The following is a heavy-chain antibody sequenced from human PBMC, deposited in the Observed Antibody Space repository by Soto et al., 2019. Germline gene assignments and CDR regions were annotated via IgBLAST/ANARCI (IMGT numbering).Heavy chain of an antibody. Sequence: SVKVSCKASGFTFTSSAVQWVRQARGQRLEWIGWIVVGSGNTNYAQKFQERVTITRDMSTSTAYMELSSLRSEDTAVYFCAADPDYYDSSGYSDYWGQGTLVTVSS. J-gene: IGHJ4*02. CDR3: AADPDYYDSSGYSDY. V-gene: IGHV1-58*01. CDR2: IVVGSGNT. CDR1: GFTFTSSA. D-gene: IGHD3-22*01.